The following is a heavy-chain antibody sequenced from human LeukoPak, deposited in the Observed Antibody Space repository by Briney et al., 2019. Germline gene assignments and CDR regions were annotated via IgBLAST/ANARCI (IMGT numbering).Heavy chain of an antibody. D-gene: IGHD5-18*01. CDR1: GFTFDDYG. J-gene: IGHJ5*02. CDR2: ISTSSSYI. CDR3: VRGYSYGWFDP. V-gene: IGHV3-21*04. Sequence: GGSLRLSCAAVGFTFDDYGMSWVRQAPGKGLEWVSSISTSSSYIYYADSVKDRFTVSRDNSKNTLYLQMNSLRAEDTAVYYCVRGYSYGWFDPWGQGTLVTVSS.